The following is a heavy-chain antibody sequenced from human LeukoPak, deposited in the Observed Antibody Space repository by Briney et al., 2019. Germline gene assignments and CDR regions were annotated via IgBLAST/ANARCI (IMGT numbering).Heavy chain of an antibody. J-gene: IGHJ4*02. V-gene: IGHV3-30*04. CDR3: ARDLGIALDY. D-gene: IGHD6-13*01. CDR1: GFTFSSYA. Sequence: LSXXASGFTFSSYAMHGGRQAPGKGGEWGAVISYDGSNKYYADSVKGRFTISRDNSKNTLYLQMNSLRAEDTAVYYCARDLGIALDYWGQGTLVTVSS. CDR2: ISYDGSNK.